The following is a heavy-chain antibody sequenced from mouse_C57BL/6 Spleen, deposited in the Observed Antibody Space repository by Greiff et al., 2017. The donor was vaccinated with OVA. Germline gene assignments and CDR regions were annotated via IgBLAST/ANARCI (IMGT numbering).Heavy chain of an antibody. D-gene: IGHD2-5*01. CDR3: ARKGAYYSNFYYAMDY. J-gene: IGHJ4*01. CDR2: IWTGGGT. CDR1: GFSLTSYA. Sequence: VKVVESGPGLVAPSQSLSITCTVSGFSLTSYAISWVRQPPGKGLEWLGVIWTGGGTNSNSALKSRLSISKDNSKSQVFLKMNSLQTDDTARYYCARKGAYYSNFYYAMDYWGQGTSVTVSS. V-gene: IGHV2-9-1*01.